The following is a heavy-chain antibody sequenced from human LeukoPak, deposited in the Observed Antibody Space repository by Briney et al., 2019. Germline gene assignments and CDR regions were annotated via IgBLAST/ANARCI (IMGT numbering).Heavy chain of an antibody. D-gene: IGHD3-9*01. J-gene: IGHJ4*02. V-gene: IGHV3-23*01. CDR3: AKNQELRYSHNFAY. Sequence: PGGSLRLSCAASGFTLSSYAMSCVRQAPGKGLEWGSSIRGSGGSTYYADSVNGRFTISRNNSNNTLSLQMPSLRPDDTAVHYCAKNQELRYSHNFAYWGQGPRVTVSS. CDR1: GFTLSSYA. CDR2: IRGSGGST.